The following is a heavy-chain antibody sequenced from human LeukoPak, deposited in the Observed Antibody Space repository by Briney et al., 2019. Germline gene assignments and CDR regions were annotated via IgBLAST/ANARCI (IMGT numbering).Heavy chain of an antibody. V-gene: IGHV6-1*01. Sequence: SQTLSLACAISGDSVSSTSAAWNWIRQSPSRGLEWLGRTYYRSKWYHDCADSVKSRISINPDTSKNQFSLQLNSVTPEDTAVYFCARGDLVGATTGLDHWAQETVLTVSS. J-gene: IGHJ4*02. D-gene: IGHD1-26*01. CDR2: TYYRSKWYH. CDR3: ARGDLVGATTGLDH. CDR1: GDSVSSTSAA.